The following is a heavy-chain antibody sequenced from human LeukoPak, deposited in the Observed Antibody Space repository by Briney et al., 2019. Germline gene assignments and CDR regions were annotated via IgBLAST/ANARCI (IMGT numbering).Heavy chain of an antibody. CDR2: IDPSGGST. Sequence: GASVKVSCKASGYTFTSYYMHWVRQAPGQGLEWMGKIDPSGGSTSYAQNFQGRVTMTRDMSTSTVYMELSSLRSEDTAVYYCARDPFCSGGSCYRPDYYYMDVWGKGTTVTVSS. CDR3: ARDPFCSGGSCYRPDYYYMDV. D-gene: IGHD2-15*01. CDR1: GYTFTSYY. V-gene: IGHV1-46*01. J-gene: IGHJ6*03.